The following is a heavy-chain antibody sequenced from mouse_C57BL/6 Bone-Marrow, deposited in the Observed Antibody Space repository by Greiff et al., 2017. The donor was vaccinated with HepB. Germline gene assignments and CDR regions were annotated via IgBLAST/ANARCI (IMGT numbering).Heavy chain of an antibody. CDR2: IYPGDGDT. V-gene: IGHV1-80*01. Sequence: VQVVESGAELVKPGASVKISCKASGYAFSSYWMNWVKQRPGKGLEWIGQIYPGDGDTNYNGKFKGKATLTADKSSSTAYMQLSSLTSEDSAVYFCARSGTVVAKDAMDYWGQGTSVTVSS. D-gene: IGHD1-1*01. CDR3: ARSGTVVAKDAMDY. CDR1: GYAFSSYW. J-gene: IGHJ4*01.